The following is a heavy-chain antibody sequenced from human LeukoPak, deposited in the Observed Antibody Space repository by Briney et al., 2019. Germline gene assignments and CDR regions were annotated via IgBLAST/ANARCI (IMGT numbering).Heavy chain of an antibody. CDR1: GGSFSGFY. CDR3: ARDRLVLRPRSSSDY. J-gene: IGHJ4*02. D-gene: IGHD6-6*01. CDR2: ITSSSSYI. V-gene: IGHV3-21*01. Sequence: ETLSLTCAVYGGSFSGFYWNWVRQAPGKGLEWVSSITSSSSYIYYADSVKGRFTISRDDAKNSLYLQMNSLRAEDTAIYYCARDRLVLRPRSSSDYWGQGTLVTVSS.